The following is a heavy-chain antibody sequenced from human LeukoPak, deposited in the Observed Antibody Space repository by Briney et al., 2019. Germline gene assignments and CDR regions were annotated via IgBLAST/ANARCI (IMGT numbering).Heavy chain of an antibody. CDR1: GGSISSSSYY. Sequence: SETLSLTCTVSGGSISSSSYYWGWIRQPPGKGLEWIGSIYYSGSTYYNPSLKSRVTISVDTSKNQFSLKLSSVTAADTAVYYCARAPAFRDYYYYYMDVWGKGTTVTISS. J-gene: IGHJ6*03. CDR3: ARAPAFRDYYYYYMDV. V-gene: IGHV4-39*07. CDR2: IYYSGST. D-gene: IGHD2-15*01.